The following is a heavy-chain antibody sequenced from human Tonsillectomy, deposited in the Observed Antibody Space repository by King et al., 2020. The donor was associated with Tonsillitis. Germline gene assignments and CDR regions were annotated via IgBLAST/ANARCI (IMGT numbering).Heavy chain of an antibody. V-gene: IGHV3-74*01. CDR3: ARAFTVAPLGMGPLRY. CDR1: GFTFSSYW. CDR2: INSDGRST. J-gene: IGHJ4*02. Sequence: VQLVESGGGLLQPGGSLRLSCAASGFTFSSYWMYWVRQAPGKGLVWVSRINSDGRSTSYADSGKGRFTISRDNAKNTLYLQMNSLRAEDTAVYYCARAFTVAPLGMGPLRYWGQGTLVTVSS. D-gene: IGHD6-13*01.